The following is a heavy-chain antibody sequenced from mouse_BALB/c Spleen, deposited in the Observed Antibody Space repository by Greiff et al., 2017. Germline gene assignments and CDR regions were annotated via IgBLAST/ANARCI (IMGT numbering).Heavy chain of an antibody. D-gene: IGHD3-3*01. CDR2: IYPGDGDT. CDR3: AEGPWFAY. CDR1: GYTFTSYW. V-gene: IGHV1-87*01. J-gene: IGHJ3*01. Sequence: VQLQQSGAELARPGASVKLSCKASGYTFTSYWMQWVKQRPGQGLEWIGAIYPGDGDTRYTQKFKGKATLTADKSSSTAYMQLSSLASEDSAVYYCAEGPWFAYWGQGTLVTVSA.